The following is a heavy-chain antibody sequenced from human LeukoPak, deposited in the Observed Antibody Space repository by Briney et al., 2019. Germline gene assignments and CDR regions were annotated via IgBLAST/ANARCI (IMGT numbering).Heavy chain of an antibody. CDR3: TRRAGGNLYDLDN. J-gene: IGHJ4*02. V-gene: IGHV3-53*01. CDR2: VSGGGSDT. CDR1: GFTVSSNY. D-gene: IGHD2-8*02. Sequence: PGGSLRLSCAASGFTVSSNYMSWVRQAPGKGLEWVSGVSGGGSDTYYTDSVKGRFTISRDNSKNMVYLQMNSLRAEDTAVYYCTRRAGGNLYDLDNWSQGTLVTVSS.